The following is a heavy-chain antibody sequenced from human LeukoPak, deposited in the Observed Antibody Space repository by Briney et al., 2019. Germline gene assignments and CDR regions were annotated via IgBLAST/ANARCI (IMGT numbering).Heavy chain of an antibody. Sequence: GGSLRLSCAASGFSFSTYWMSWVRQAPGPGKGLEWVANINQDGSEKYYVDSVKGRFTIARDNAKNSLYLQMNSLRVEDTAVYYCARDAHEMATTPPGLDYWGQGTLVTVSS. CDR3: ARDAHEMATTPPGLDY. CDR2: INQDGSEK. CDR1: GFSFSTYW. D-gene: IGHD5-24*01. V-gene: IGHV3-7*01. J-gene: IGHJ4*02.